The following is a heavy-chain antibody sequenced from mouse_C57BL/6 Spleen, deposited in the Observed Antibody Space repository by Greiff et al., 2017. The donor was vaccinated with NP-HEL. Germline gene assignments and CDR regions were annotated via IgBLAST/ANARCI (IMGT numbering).Heavy chain of an antibody. CDR2: IHPNSGST. CDR1: GYTFTSYW. Sequence: QVQLQQPGAELVKPGASVKLSCKASGYTFTSYWIHWMKQRPRPGQGLEWIGMIHPNSGSTNYNEKFKTKATLTVDKSSSTAYMELHSLTSEDSAVYFCARNDGYFFDYWGQGTTLTVSS. CDR3: ARNDGYFFDY. V-gene: IGHV1-64*01. D-gene: IGHD2-3*01. J-gene: IGHJ2*01.